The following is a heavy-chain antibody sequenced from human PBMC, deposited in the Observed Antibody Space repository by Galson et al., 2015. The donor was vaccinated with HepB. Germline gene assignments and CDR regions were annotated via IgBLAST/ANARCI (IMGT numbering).Heavy chain of an antibody. D-gene: IGHD3-10*01. Sequence: SLRLSCAASGFTFTSYYVSWVRQSPVKGLEWLSSVGEIGNTNYADSVRGRFTISRDNSKNTIYLQMDGLRAEDTAVYYCAKALFGSSPVFDYWGQGALVIVSS. V-gene: IGHV3-23*01. J-gene: IGHJ4*02. CDR3: AKALFGSSPVFDY. CDR1: GFTFTSYY. CDR2: VGEIGNT.